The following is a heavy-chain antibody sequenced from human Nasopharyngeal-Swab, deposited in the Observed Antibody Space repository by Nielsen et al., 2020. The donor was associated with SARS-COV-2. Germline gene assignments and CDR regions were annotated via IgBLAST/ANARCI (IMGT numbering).Heavy chain of an antibody. Sequence: SVNVSCMASGYTFTSYAMNWVRQAPGQGLEWMGWISTNTGNPTYAQGFTGRFVFSFDTSVSTAYLQSCSLKAEDTAVYYCARAKIYSSGWYPWGQGTLVTVSS. CDR2: ISTNTGNP. J-gene: IGHJ5*02. V-gene: IGHV7-4-1*01. CDR3: ARAKIYSSGWYP. CDR1: GYTFTSYA. D-gene: IGHD6-19*01.